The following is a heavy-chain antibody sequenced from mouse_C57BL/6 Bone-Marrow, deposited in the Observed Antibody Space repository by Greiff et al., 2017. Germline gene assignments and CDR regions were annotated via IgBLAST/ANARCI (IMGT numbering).Heavy chain of an antibody. J-gene: IGHJ1*03. CDR3: VRFGYHWYFDV. D-gene: IGHD2-2*01. CDR2: IRSQSSNYAT. CDR1: GFTFNTYA. V-gene: IGHV10-3*01. Sequence: EVQGVESGGGLVQPKGSLKLSCAASGFTFNTYAMHWVRQAPGKGLEWVARIRSQSSNYATYYADSVKDRFTISRDDSQSMLYLQMNNLKTEDTAMYYCVRFGYHWYFDVWGTGTTVTVSS.